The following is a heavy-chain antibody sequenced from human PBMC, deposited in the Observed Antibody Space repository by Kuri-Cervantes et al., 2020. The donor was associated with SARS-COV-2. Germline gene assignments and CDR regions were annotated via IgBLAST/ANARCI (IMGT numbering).Heavy chain of an antibody. D-gene: IGHD2-2*01. CDR3: ARLVVVPAAPPSGWFDP. V-gene: IGHV5-10-1*01. Sequence: GESLKISCKASGYSFTTYWISWVRQMPGKGLEWMGRIDPSGSYTNYSPSFQGHVTISADKSISTAYLQWSSLKASDTAMYYCARLVVVPAAPPSGWFDPWGQGTLVTVSS. CDR2: IDPSGSYT. J-gene: IGHJ5*02. CDR1: GYSFTTYW.